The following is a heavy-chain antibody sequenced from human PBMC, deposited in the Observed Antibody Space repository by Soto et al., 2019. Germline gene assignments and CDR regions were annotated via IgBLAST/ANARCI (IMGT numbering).Heavy chain of an antibody. D-gene: IGHD2-15*01. V-gene: IGHV4-34*01. J-gene: IGHJ3*02. CDR3: ARPFTPIVVVAATDAFDI. CDR2: IKHSGST. CDR1: GGSFSGYY. Sequence: QVQLQQWGAGLLKPSETLSLTCAVYGGSFSGYYWSWIRQPPGKGLEWIGEIKHSGSTNYNPSLKSRVTLSVDTSKNQFSLKLSSVTAADTAVYYCARPFTPIVVVAATDAFDIWGQGTMVTVSS.